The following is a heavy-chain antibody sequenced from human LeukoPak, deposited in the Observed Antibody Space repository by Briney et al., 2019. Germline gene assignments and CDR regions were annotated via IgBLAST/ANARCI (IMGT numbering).Heavy chain of an antibody. V-gene: IGHV4-39*01. CDR1: GGSISSSSYN. J-gene: IGHJ5*02. CDR2: IYYSGSA. Sequence: SETLSLTCAVSGGSISSSSYNWGWIRQPPGKGLEWIATIYYSGSAYYNLSLKSRVTISVDTSKNQFSLKLSSVTAADTAVYYCTRPKGAAGGTFFDPWGQGTLVTVSS. CDR3: TRPKGAAGGTFFDP. D-gene: IGHD6-13*01.